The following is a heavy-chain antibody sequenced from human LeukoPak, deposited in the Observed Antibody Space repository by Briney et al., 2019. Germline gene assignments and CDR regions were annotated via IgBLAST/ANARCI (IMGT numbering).Heavy chain of an antibody. CDR3: ARDRAEGKTWVEFDP. J-gene: IGHJ5*02. CDR1: GFIVNSYA. Sequence: GGSLRLSCAASGFIVNSYAMSWVRQAPGKGLAWVSLIYSDGVTQYADSVKGRFTISRDNSKNALYLQMNSLRDEDTAVYFCARDRAEGKTWVEFDPWGQGTLVTVSS. V-gene: IGHV3-66*02. CDR2: IYSDGVT.